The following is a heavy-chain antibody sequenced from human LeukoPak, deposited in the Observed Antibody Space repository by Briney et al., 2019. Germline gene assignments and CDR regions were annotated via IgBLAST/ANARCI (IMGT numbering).Heavy chain of an antibody. CDR2: IRSKANSYAT. V-gene: IGHV3-73*01. D-gene: IGHD3-10*01. J-gene: IGHJ6*02. CDR3: TRQDITMVRGAHYYYGMDV. CDR1: GFTFSGSA. Sequence: GGSLRLSCAASGFTFSGSAMHWVRQASGKGLEWVGRIRSKANSYATAYAASVKGRSTISRDDSKNTAYLQMNSLKTEDTAVYYCTRQDITMVRGAHYYYGMDVWGQGTTVTVSS.